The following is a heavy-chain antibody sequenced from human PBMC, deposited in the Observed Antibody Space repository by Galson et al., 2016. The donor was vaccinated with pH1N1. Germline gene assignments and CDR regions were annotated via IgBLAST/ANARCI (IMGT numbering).Heavy chain of an antibody. CDR3: ARDESGYGDSFPDVFDI. Sequence: SLRLSCAASGFTFSSCGIYWVRQAPGKGLEWVGNILYNGNDKYYADSVKGRFTISRDSSMTTVHQQMISVTVEDTAVYFCARDESGYGDSFPDVFDIWGQGTMVTVSS. V-gene: IGHV3-30*12. CDR1: GFTFSSCG. D-gene: IGHD4-17*01. CDR2: ILYNGNDK. J-gene: IGHJ3*02.